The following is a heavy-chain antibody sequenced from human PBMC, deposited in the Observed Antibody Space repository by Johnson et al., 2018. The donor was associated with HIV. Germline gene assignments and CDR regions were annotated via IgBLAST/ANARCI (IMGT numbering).Heavy chain of an antibody. V-gene: IGHV3-66*01. CDR3: ARDRAIVVAYDAFDI. D-gene: IGHD3-22*01. J-gene: IGHJ3*02. CDR2: IYSGGSP. Sequence: VQLVESGGGLVQPGGSLRLSCAASGFTVSSNYMSWVRQAPGKGLEWASVIYSGGSPYYAASVKGGFTISRDNSKNTLYLQMNSLRPEDTAVYYCARDRAIVVAYDAFDIWGQGTMVTVSS. CDR1: GFTVSSNY.